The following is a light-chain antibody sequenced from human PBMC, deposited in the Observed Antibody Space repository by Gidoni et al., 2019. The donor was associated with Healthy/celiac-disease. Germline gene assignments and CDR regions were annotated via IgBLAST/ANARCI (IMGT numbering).Light chain of an antibody. CDR1: QGLSNY. CDR3: QKYNSAPLT. CDR2: AAS. V-gene: IGKV1-27*01. J-gene: IGKJ3*01. Sequence: DLQMTQSPSSLSASVGDRVTITCRASQGLSNYLAWYQQKPGKVPKLLIYAASTLQSGVPSRFSGSGSGTDFTLTISSLQPEDVATYYCQKYNSAPLTFGPGTKVEIK.